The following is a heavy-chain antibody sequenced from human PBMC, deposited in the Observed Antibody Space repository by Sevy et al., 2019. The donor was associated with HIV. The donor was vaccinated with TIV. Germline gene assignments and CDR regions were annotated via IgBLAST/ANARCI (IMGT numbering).Heavy chain of an antibody. Sequence: ASVKVSCKASGYTFTGYYMHWVRQAPGQGLEWMGWINPNSGGTNYAQKFQGRVTMTRDTSISTAYMELSRLRSDDTAVYYCARADTAMAYYYYYGMYVWGQGTTVTVSS. CDR2: INPNSGGT. CDR3: ARADTAMAYYYYYGMYV. D-gene: IGHD5-18*01. J-gene: IGHJ6*02. CDR1: GYTFTGYY. V-gene: IGHV1-2*02.